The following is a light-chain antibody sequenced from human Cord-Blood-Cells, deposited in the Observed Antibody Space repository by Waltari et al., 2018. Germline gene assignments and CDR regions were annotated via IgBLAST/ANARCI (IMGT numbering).Light chain of an antibody. CDR3: QQSYSTPYT. CDR1: QSISSY. V-gene: IGKV1-39*01. Sequence: DIQMTQSPSSLSASVVDRVTITCRASQSISSYLNWYQQKPGKAPKLLIYAASRLQSGVPSRFSGSGSGTDFTLTISSLQPEDFATYYCQQSYSTPYTFGQGTKLEIK. J-gene: IGKJ2*01. CDR2: AAS.